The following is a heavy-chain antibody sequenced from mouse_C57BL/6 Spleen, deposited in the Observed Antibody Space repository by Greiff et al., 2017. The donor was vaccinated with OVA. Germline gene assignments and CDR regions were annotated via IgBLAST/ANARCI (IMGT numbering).Heavy chain of an antibody. CDR1: GYSITSCYD. D-gene: IGHD1-1*01. J-gene: IGHJ1*03. Sequence: EVKLQESGPGMVKPSQSLSLTCTVTGYSITSCYDWHWIRPFPGNKLGCMGYISYSGSTNYNPSLKSRISITHDTSKNHFFLKLNTLTTEDTATYYCARTLHYGSIPHWYFDVWGTGTTVTVSS. CDR2: ISYSGST. V-gene: IGHV3-1*01. CDR3: ARTLHYGSIPHWYFDV.